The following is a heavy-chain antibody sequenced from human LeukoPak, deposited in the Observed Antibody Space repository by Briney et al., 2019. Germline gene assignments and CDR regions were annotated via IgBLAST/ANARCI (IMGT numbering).Heavy chain of an antibody. CDR2: IYTSGST. J-gene: IGHJ4*02. D-gene: IGHD3-9*01. V-gene: IGHV4-4*07. CDR3: ARLDLTGPYYFDY. CDR1: GGSISSYY. Sequence: SETLSLTCTVSGGSISSYYWSWIRQPAGKGLEWIGRIYTSGSTNYNPSLKSRVTISVDTSRNQFSLDLISVTAADTAVYFCARLDLTGPYYFDYWGQGTLVTVSS.